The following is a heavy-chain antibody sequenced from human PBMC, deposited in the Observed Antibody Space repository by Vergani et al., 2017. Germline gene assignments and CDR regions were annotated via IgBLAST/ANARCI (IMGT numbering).Heavy chain of an antibody. Sequence: VQLVESGGGLVKPGGSLKLSCAASGFTFSTYAMSWVRQVPGKGLEWVSTIDNSGRSIYYTDSVKCRFTISRDNSKSTLFLQMNSLSAEDTALYYCAKRPSSLDLWGEHFQHWGRGTLVTVSS. J-gene: IGHJ1*01. V-gene: IGHV3-23*04. CDR2: IDNSGRSI. D-gene: IGHD3-16*01. CDR1: GFTFSTYA. CDR3: AKRPSSLDLWGEHFQH.